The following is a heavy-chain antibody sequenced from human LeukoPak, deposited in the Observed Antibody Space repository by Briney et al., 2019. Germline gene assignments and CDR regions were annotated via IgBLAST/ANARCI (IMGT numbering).Heavy chain of an antibody. CDR2: ISSYNGNT. CDR3: ARDGFSSSWHYYFDF. Sequence: ASVKVSCKASGYTFINYGITWVRLAPGQGLEWMGWISSYNGNTNYAQKFQGRVTMTTDTSTSTAYMELKSLRSDDTAVYHCARDGFSSSWHYYFDFWGQGSLVTASS. J-gene: IGHJ4*02. V-gene: IGHV1-18*01. CDR1: GYTFINYG. D-gene: IGHD6-13*01.